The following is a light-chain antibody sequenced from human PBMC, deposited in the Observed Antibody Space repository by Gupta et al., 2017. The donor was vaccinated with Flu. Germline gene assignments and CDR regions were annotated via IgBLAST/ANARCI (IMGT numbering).Light chain of an antibody. Sequence: SVTISCTGTSSDVGGYNYVSWYQQHPGKAPKLMIYDVTKRPSGVPDRFSGSKSGNTASLTISGLQAEDEADYYCCSYAGSYPWVFGGGNKLTVL. V-gene: IGLV2-11*01. CDR3: CSYAGSYPWV. J-gene: IGLJ3*02. CDR1: SSDVGGYNY. CDR2: DVT.